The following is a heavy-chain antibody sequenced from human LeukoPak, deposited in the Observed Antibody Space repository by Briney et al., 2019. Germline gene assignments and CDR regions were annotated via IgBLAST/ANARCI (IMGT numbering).Heavy chain of an antibody. D-gene: IGHD2-15*01. Sequence: PGGSLRLSCAASGFTFSSYAMSWVRQAPGKGLEWVSAISGSGGSTYYADSVKGRFTISRDNSKNTLYLQMNSLRAEDTAVYYCAKTHLGYCSGGSCYSPPYFDYWGQGTLVTVSS. J-gene: IGHJ4*02. V-gene: IGHV3-23*01. CDR1: GFTFSSYA. CDR2: ISGSGGST. CDR3: AKTHLGYCSGGSCYSPPYFDY.